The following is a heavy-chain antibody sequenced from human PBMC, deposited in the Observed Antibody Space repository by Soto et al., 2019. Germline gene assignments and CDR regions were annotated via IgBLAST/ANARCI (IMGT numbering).Heavy chain of an antibody. J-gene: IGHJ3*02. D-gene: IGHD6-19*01. CDR2: FDPEDGET. CDR1: GYTLTELS. CDR3: ATDTGIAVAGGTFDI. Sequence: ASVKVSCKVSGYTLTELSMHWVRQAPGKGLEWMGGFDPEDGETIYAQKFQGRVTMTEDTSTDTAYMELSSLRSEDTAVYYCATDTGIAVAGGTFDIWGQGTMVTVSS. V-gene: IGHV1-24*01.